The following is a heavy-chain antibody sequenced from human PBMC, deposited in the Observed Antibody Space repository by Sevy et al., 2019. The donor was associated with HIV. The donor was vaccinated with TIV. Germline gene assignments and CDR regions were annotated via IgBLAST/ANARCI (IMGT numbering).Heavy chain of an antibody. D-gene: IGHD1-20*01. CDR3: AKRLVSWDGMDV. CDR2: ISSSSNYI. V-gene: IGHV3-21*01. J-gene: IGHJ6*02. CDR1: EFTFSTYA. Sequence: GGSLRLSCAASEFTFSTYAMNWVRQAPGKGLEWVSFISSSSNYIYYADSVKGRFTISRDNAKNLLYLQMNSLRAEDTAVYYCAKRLVSWDGMDVWGQWTTVTVSS.